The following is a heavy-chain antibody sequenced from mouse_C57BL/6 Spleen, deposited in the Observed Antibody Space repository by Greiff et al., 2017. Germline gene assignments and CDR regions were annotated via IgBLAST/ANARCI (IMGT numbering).Heavy chain of an antibody. J-gene: IGHJ4*01. Sequence: QVQLKQSGAELVRPGASVTLSCKASGYTFTDYEMHWVKQTPVHGLEWIGAIDPETGGTAYNQKFKGKAILTADKSSSTAYMELRSLTSEDSAVYYCTNYYGSSSSYYAMDYWGQGTSVTVSS. D-gene: IGHD1-1*01. CDR2: IDPETGGT. CDR1: GYTFTDYE. CDR3: TNYYGSSSSYYAMDY. V-gene: IGHV1-15*01.